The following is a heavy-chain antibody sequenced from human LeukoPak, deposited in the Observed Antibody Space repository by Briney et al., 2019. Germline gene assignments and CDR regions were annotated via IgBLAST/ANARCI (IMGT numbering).Heavy chain of an antibody. Sequence: SETLSLTCTVSGGSISSYYWSWIRRPAGKGLEWIGRIYTSGSTNYNPSLKSRVTMSVDTSKNQFSLKLNSVTAADTAVYYCARENAGQQLLVLVSTDFWFDPWGQGTLVTVSS. CDR3: ARENAGQQLLVLVSTDFWFDP. CDR2: IYTSGST. J-gene: IGHJ5*02. D-gene: IGHD6-13*01. CDR1: GGSISSYY. V-gene: IGHV4-4*07.